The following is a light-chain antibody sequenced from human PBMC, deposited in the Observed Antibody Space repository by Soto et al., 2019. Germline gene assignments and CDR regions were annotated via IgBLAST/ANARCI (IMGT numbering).Light chain of an antibody. J-gene: IGLJ1*01. CDR1: SSDVGGYNY. CDR3: SSYTGSRTRLSV. CDR2: DVS. V-gene: IGLV2-14*03. Sequence: QPARTQPAAGTGSPGQSITNTYTETSSDVGGYNYVSWYQQHPGKAPKLMIYDVSNRPSGISNRFSGSKSGNTASLTISGLQAEDEGDYYCSSYTGSRTRLSVFGTGPKVPVL.